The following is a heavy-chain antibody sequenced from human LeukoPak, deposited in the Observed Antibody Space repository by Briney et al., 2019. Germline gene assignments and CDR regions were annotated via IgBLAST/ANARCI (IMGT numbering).Heavy chain of an antibody. CDR3: AKPGGASYCSGGSCYASWFDP. D-gene: IGHD2-15*01. CDR2: ISGSGGST. Sequence: GGSLRLSCAASGFTFGSHAMTWVRQAPGKGLEWISAISGSGGSTYYADSVKGRFTISRDNSKNTLYLQMNSLRAEDTAVYYCAKPGGASYCSGGSCYASWFDPWGQGTLVTVSS. CDR1: GFTFGSHA. J-gene: IGHJ5*02. V-gene: IGHV3-23*01.